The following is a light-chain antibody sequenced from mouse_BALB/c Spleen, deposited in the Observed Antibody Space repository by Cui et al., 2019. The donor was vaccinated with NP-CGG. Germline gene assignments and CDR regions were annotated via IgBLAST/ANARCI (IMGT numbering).Light chain of an antibody. CDR2: GTN. V-gene: IGLV1*01. CDR3: ALWYSNHWV. J-gene: IGLJ1*01. CDR1: TGAVTTSNY. Sequence: QAVVTQESALTTSPGETVTLTCRSSTGAVTTSNYANWVQKKPDHLFTGLIGGTNNRPPGVPARFSGSLIGDKAALTITGAQPEDEAIYFCALWYSNHWVFGGGTKLTVL.